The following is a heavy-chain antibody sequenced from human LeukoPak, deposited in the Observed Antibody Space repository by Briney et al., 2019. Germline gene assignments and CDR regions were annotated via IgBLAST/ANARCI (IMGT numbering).Heavy chain of an antibody. CDR1: GFTFSSYW. Sequence: GGSLTLSCAASGFTFSSYWKHWVRQAPGKGLVWVSRINNDGSSTSYADSVKGRFTISRDNAKNTLYLQMNSLRAEDTAVYYCARPTKEGSSWYWWFDPWGQGTLVTVSS. J-gene: IGHJ5*02. CDR2: INNDGSST. V-gene: IGHV3-74*01. D-gene: IGHD6-13*01. CDR3: ARPTKEGSSWYWWFDP.